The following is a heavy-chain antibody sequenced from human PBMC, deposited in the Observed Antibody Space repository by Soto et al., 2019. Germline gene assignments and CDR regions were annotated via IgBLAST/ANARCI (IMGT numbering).Heavy chain of an antibody. Sequence: GGSLRLSCVASGFTFSSYAMSWVRQAPGKGLEWVSAISGSGGSTYYADSVKGRFTISRDNSKNTLYLQMNSLRAEDTAVYYCAKGGYDFWSGYFPPFDYWGQGTLVTVSS. V-gene: IGHV3-23*01. CDR2: ISGSGGST. CDR1: GFTFSSYA. J-gene: IGHJ4*02. CDR3: AKGGYDFWSGYFPPFDY. D-gene: IGHD3-3*01.